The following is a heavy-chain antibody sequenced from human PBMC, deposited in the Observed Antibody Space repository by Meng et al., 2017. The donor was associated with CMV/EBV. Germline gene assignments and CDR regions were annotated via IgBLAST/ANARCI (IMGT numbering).Heavy chain of an antibody. V-gene: IGHV3-7*01. J-gene: IGHJ4*02. CDR3: AKDPRYCSSTSCEPSDY. CDR1: GFTVSSYW. Sequence: GGSLRLSCAASGFTVSSYWMSWVRQAPGKGLEWVANIKQDGSEKYYVDSVKGRFTISRENAKNSLYLQMNSLRAEDTAVYYCAKDPRYCSSTSCEPSDYWGQGTLVTVSS. CDR2: IKQDGSEK. D-gene: IGHD2-2*01.